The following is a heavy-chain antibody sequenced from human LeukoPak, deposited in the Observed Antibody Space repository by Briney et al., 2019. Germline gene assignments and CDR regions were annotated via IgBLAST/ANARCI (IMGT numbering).Heavy chain of an antibody. V-gene: IGHV3-23*01. CDR2: ISGSGGST. Sequence: GGSLRLSCAASGFTFSSYAMSWVRQAPGKGLEWVSAISGSGGSTYYADSVKGRFTISRDNSKNTLYLQMNSLRAEDTAVYYCARALYDYVWGSYRPEYYFDYWGQGTLVTVSS. CDR3: ARALYDYVWGSYRPEYYFDY. CDR1: GFTFSSYA. J-gene: IGHJ4*02. D-gene: IGHD3-16*02.